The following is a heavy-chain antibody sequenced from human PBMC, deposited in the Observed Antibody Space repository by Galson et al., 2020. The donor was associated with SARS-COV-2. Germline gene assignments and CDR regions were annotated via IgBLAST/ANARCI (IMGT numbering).Heavy chain of an antibody. J-gene: IGHJ6*03. V-gene: IGHV3-15*01. D-gene: IGHD1-26*01. Sequence: GGSLRLSCAASGFTFCNAWMTWVRQAPGKGLEWVGRIKSKTYGGTTDYAAPVKGRFSISRDDSKNTLYLQMNSLKIEDTAVYFCTTDVGSHNYYYYYMDVWGKGTTVTVSS. CDR2: IKSKTYGGTT. CDR3: TTDVGSHNYYYYYMDV. CDR1: GFTFCNAW.